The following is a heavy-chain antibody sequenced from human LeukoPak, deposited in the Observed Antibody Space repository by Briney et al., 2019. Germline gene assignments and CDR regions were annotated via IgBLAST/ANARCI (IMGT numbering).Heavy chain of an antibody. D-gene: IGHD5-18*01. CDR2: INSDGSST. Sequence: PGGSLRLSCAAYGFTFSSYWMHWVRQAPGKGLVWVSRINSDGSSTSYADSVKGRFTISRDNAKNTLYLQMNSLRAEDTAVYYCARKLNVDTAMVSQDYWGQGTLVTVSS. V-gene: IGHV3-74*01. J-gene: IGHJ4*02. CDR3: ARKLNVDTAMVSQDY. CDR1: GFTFSSYW.